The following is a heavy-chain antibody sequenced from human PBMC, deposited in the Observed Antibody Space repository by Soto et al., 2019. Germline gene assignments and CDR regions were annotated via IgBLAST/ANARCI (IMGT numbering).Heavy chain of an antibody. Sequence: QLQLQESGPGLVKPSETLSLTCTVSGGSISSSSYYWGWIRQPPGKGLEWIGSIYYSGSTYYNPSLKSRVTISVDTSMNQFSLKLSSVTAADTAVYYCARLGIVVVVAAYDEYWGQGTLVTVSS. D-gene: IGHD2-15*01. CDR3: ARLGIVVVVAAYDEY. J-gene: IGHJ4*02. CDR2: IYYSGST. CDR1: GGSISSSSYY. V-gene: IGHV4-39*01.